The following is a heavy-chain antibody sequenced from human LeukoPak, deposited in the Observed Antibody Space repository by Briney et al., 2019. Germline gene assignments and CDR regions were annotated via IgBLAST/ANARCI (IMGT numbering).Heavy chain of an antibody. Sequence: GGSLRLSCAASGFTFSNAWMSWVRQAPGKGLEWVGRIKSKTDGGTTDYAAPVKGRFTISRDDSKNTLYLQMNSLKTEDTAVYYCTTAPLLWFGEGEYYYYGMDVWGQGTTVTVSS. V-gene: IGHV3-15*01. CDR3: TTAPLLWFGEGEYYYYGMDV. CDR2: IKSKTDGGTT. J-gene: IGHJ6*02. D-gene: IGHD3-10*01. CDR1: GFTFSNAW.